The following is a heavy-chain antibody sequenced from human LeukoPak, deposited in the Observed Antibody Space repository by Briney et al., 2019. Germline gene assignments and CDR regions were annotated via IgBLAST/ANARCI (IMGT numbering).Heavy chain of an antibody. V-gene: IGHV4-39*01. CDR2: IYYSGST. D-gene: IGHD3-10*01. CDR3: ASMGHADKVHNAFDI. CDR1: GGSISSSSYY. J-gene: IGHJ3*02. Sequence: SETLSLTCTVSGGSISSSSYYWGWIRQPPGKGLEWIGSIYYSGSTYYNPSLKSRVTISVDTSKNQFSLKLSSVTAADTAVYYCASMGHADKVHNAFDIWGQGTMVTVSS.